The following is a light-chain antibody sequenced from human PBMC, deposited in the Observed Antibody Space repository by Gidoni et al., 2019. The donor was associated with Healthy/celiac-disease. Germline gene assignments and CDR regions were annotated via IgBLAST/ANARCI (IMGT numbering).Light chain of an antibody. Sequence: DSQMTQSPSTLSASVGDRVTITCRASQSISSRLALYQQQPGTDPKLLIYKASSLESGVPYRFSGSGSGTAFTLTISRLQPDAFATYYCQQYNRYPWTFGQGTKVEIK. CDR2: KAS. CDR1: QSISSR. V-gene: IGKV1-5*03. CDR3: QQYNRYPWT. J-gene: IGKJ1*01.